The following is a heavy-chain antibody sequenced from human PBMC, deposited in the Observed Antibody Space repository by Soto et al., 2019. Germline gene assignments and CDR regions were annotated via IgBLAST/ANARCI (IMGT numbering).Heavy chain of an antibody. V-gene: IGHV4-39*01. J-gene: IGHJ6*02. D-gene: IGHD2-15*01. CDR2: INYGGTT. CDR3: ARGRVRAYYFGGYCRGGSCYSDYYYGMDV. Sequence: SETLSLTCSVSGGSFRGYHWGWIRQPPGKGLEWIGSINYGGTTYYNPSLKSRVTISLDTSMNQFSLKLSSVTAADTAVYYCARGRVRAYYFGGYCRGGSCYSDYYYGMDVWGQGTTVTVSS. CDR1: GGSFRGYH.